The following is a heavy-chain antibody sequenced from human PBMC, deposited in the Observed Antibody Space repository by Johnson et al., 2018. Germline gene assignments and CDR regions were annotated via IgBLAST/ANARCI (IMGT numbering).Heavy chain of an antibody. CDR2: INSRGTT. J-gene: IGHJ6*02. CDR3: VREAYCPNSVCQYNGMDV. V-gene: IGHV4-59*01. D-gene: IGHD2-8*01. Sequence: QEQLREAGPGLVKHTETLSLTCTVSGGSISPYYWSWIRQPPGKGLEWNGSINSRGTTNYNPSVENRLTILVDTSKNQISLKLRSVTAADTAVYYCVREAYCPNSVCQYNGMDVWGQGTMVTVSS. CDR1: GGSISPYY.